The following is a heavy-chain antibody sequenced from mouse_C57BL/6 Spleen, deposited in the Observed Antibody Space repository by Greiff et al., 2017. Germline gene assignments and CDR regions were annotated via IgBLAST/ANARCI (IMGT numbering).Heavy chain of an antibody. Sequence: QVQLQQSGPELVKPGASVKISCKASGYAFSSSWMNWVKQRPGKGLEWIGRIYPGAGDTNYNGQFKGKATLTADKSSSTAYMQLSSLTSEDSAVYFCASPRTDGYYVTYAMDYWGQGTSVTVSS. CDR3: ASPRTDGYYVTYAMDY. CDR1: GYAFSSSW. D-gene: IGHD2-3*01. V-gene: IGHV1-82*01. CDR2: IYPGAGDT. J-gene: IGHJ4*01.